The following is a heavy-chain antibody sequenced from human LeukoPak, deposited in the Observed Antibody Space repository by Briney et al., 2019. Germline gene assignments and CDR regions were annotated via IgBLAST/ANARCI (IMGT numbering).Heavy chain of an antibody. Sequence: GGSLRLSCAASGFTFDDHGMHWVRQAPGRGLEWVSGISWSSGIIGYADSVKGRFTISRDNAKNSLYLQMDSLRAEDTALYYCAKDTGRPTDAITMEDNAFDIWGQGTMVTVSS. D-gene: IGHD3-3*01. CDR1: GFTFDDHG. V-gene: IGHV3-9*01. CDR3: AKDTGRPTDAITMEDNAFDI. J-gene: IGHJ3*02. CDR2: ISWSSGII.